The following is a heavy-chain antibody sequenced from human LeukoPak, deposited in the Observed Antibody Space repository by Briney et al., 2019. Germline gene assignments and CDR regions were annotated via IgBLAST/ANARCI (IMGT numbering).Heavy chain of an antibody. D-gene: IGHD1-26*01. CDR3: ARVLYTTKSPYYYYGMDV. Sequence: SETLSLTCTVSGGSISSSSHYWGWIRQPPGKGLEWIGSIYYSGSTYYNPSLESRVTISVDTSKNQFSLKVSSVTAADTAVYYCARVLYTTKSPYYYYGMDVWGQGTTVTVSS. CDR2: IYYSGST. CDR1: GGSISSSSHY. J-gene: IGHJ6*02. V-gene: IGHV4-39*01.